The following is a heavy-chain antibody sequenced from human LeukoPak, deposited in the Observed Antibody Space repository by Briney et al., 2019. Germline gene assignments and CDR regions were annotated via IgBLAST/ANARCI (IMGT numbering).Heavy chain of an antibody. CDR3: GAAGIYYYYGMDV. V-gene: IGHV6-1*01. D-gene: IGHD6-13*01. CDR1: GDSVSSNSPA. Sequence: SQTLSLTCAISGDSVSSNSPAWNWIRQSPSRGLEWLGRTYYRSKWYNDYAISVKSRITINPDTSKNQFSLQLNSVTPEDTAVYYCGAAGIYYYYGMDVWGQGTTVTVSS. CDR2: TYYRSKWYN. J-gene: IGHJ6*02.